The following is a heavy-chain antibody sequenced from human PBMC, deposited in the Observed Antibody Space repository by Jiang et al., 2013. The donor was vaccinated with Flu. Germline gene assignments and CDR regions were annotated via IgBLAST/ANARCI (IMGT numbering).Heavy chain of an antibody. J-gene: IGHJ6*02. CDR1: IHLGNYA. D-gene: IGHD3-3*01. CDR3: AKTTNGDFWSGYYTNGMDV. V-gene: IGHV3-23*01. Sequence: QLLESGGRLGTAWGVPATLLCSLWIHLGNYAMSWVRQAPGKGLEWVSAISESGSRTYYAASVKGRFTISRDNSKNTLYLQMNSLRAEDTALYYCAKTTNGDFWSGYYTNGMDVWGQGTTVTVSS. CDR2: ISESGSRT.